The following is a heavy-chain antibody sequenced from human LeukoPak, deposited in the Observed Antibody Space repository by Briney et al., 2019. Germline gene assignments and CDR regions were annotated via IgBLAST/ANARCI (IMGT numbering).Heavy chain of an antibody. CDR3: AKRGVVIRGILVIGYHQEAKYYDF. J-gene: IGHJ4*02. D-gene: IGHD3-10*01. V-gene: IGHV3-23*01. CDR1: GISLSNYG. CDR2: ISERGGGT. Sequence: GGSLRLSCVVSGISLSNYGMTWVRQTPGKGLEWVSYISERGGGTTYADSVKGRFTISRDTSLNTVYLQMNNPRAEDTAVYFCAKRGVVIRGILVIGYHQEAKYYDFWGQGVMVTVSS.